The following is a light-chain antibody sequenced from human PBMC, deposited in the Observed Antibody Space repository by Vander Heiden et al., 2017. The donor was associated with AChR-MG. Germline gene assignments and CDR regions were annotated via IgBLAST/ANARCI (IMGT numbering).Light chain of an antibody. CDR2: DVS. Sequence: QSALTPPRSVSGSPGPSVTISCTGTSSDVGGYNYVSWYQPHPGKAPKLMIYDVSKRPSGVPDRFSGSKSGNTASLTISGLQAEDEAYYYCCSYAGSYTLVFGGGTKLNVI. V-gene: IGLV2-11*01. CDR1: SSDVGGYNY. J-gene: IGLJ2*01. CDR3: CSYAGSYTLV.